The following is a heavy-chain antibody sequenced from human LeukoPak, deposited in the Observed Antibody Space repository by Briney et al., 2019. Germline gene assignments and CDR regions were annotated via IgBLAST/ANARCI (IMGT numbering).Heavy chain of an antibody. Sequence: ASVKVSCKASGYTFTGYYMHWVRQAPGQGLEWMGWINPNSGGTNYAQKFQGRVTMTRDTSISTAYMELSRLRSDDTAVYYCARAPRELRYFDWHREYYFDYWGQGTLVTVSS. CDR3: ARAPRELRYFDWHREYYFDY. J-gene: IGHJ4*02. CDR2: INPNSGGT. CDR1: GYTFTGYY. D-gene: IGHD3-9*01. V-gene: IGHV1-2*02.